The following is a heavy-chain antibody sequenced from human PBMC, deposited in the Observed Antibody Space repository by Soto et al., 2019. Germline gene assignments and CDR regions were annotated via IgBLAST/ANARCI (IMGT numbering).Heavy chain of an antibody. CDR3: ARVEQQLEPNYYYYYYMDV. CDR1: GFTFSSYS. Sequence: GGSLRLSCAASGFTFSSYSMNWVRQAPGKGLEWVSYISSSSSTIYYADSVKGRFTISRDNAKNSLYLQMNSLRAEDTAVYYCARVEQQLEPNYYYYYYMDVWGKGTTVTVSS. V-gene: IGHV3-48*01. CDR2: ISSSSSTI. D-gene: IGHD6-13*01. J-gene: IGHJ6*03.